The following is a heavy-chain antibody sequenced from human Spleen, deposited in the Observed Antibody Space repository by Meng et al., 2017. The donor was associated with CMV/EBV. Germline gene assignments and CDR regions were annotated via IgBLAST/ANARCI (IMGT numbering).Heavy chain of an antibody. Sequence: VQLQQGGAGLLNPSETLSLTCAVYGGSFSGYYWSWIRQPPGKGLEWIGEINHSGSTNYNPSLKSRVTISVDTSKNQFSLKLSSVTAADTAVYYCARGDKYYYYGSGSHDYWGQGTLVTVSS. J-gene: IGHJ4*02. V-gene: IGHV4-34*01. CDR1: GGSFSGYY. CDR3: ARGDKYYYYGSGSHDY. CDR2: INHSGST. D-gene: IGHD3-10*01.